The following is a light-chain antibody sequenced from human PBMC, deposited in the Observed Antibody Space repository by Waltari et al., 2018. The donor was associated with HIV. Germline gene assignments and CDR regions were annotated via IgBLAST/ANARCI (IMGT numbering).Light chain of an antibody. J-gene: IGKJ1*01. V-gene: IGKV2-28*01. CDR2: MAS. CDR3: MQGLQTPWT. Sequence: DIVMTQSPLSLPVTPGEPASISCRSSQSLFHTTAYHYLDWYVQKPGQSPQVLIYMASSRASGFPDRFSGSGSGTDFTLKISRVEAEDVGVDYCMQGLQTPWTFGQGTKVEIK. CDR1: QSLFHTTAYHY.